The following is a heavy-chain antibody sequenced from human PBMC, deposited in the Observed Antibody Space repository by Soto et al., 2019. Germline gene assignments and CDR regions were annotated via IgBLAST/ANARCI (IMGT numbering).Heavy chain of an antibody. CDR1: GFTFSSYA. J-gene: IGHJ5*02. Sequence: QVQLVESGGGVVQPGRSLRLSCAASGFTFSSYAMHWVRQAPGKGLEWVAVISYDGSNKYYADSVKGRFTISRDNSKNTLYLQMNSLRAEDTAVYYCARGSLIWFGELLSGFDPWGQGTLVTVSS. CDR3: ARGSLIWFGELLSGFDP. CDR2: ISYDGSNK. D-gene: IGHD3-10*01. V-gene: IGHV3-30-3*01.